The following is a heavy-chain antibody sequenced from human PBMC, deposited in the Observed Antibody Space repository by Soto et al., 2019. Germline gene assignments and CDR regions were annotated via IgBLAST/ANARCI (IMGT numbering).Heavy chain of an antibody. Sequence: QVQLLQSGADVKKPRSSVKVSCKASGATFSSFAFSWVRQAPGQGLEWMGVIIPIFDTIKFAQKFQGRVTFTADESTGTAYMELSSLTSEDTAVYYCASPLKWSGYYIAFDYWGQGTLVSVSS. J-gene: IGHJ4*02. CDR1: GATFSSFA. CDR3: ASPLKWSGYYIAFDY. CDR2: IIPIFDTI. V-gene: IGHV1-69*01. D-gene: IGHD3-3*01.